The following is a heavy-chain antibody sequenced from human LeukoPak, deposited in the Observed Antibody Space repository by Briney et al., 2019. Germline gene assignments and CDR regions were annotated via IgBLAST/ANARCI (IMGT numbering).Heavy chain of an antibody. Sequence: PGGSLRLSCAASGFTFSSYWMSWVRQAPGKGLEWVSLISWDGGSTYYADSVKGRFTISRDNSKNSLYLQMNSLRTEDTALYYCAKSRPNYYDSSGPLPSIYYYYYMDVWGKGTTVTISS. J-gene: IGHJ6*03. D-gene: IGHD3-22*01. CDR3: AKSRPNYYDSSGPLPSIYYYYYMDV. V-gene: IGHV3-43*01. CDR2: ISWDGGST. CDR1: GFTFSSYW.